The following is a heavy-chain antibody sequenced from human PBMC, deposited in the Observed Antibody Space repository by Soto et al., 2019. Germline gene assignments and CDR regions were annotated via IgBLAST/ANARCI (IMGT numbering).Heavy chain of an antibody. CDR1: GFSVSSNY. Sequence: EARLVESGGGLIQPGGSLRLSCVVSGFSVSSNYMSWVRQAPGKGLEWVTVVSDVERANYADSVKGRFTVSRDISKRTVFLQMNSLRAEDTAVYYCARPHSAAFAWAAESWGQGTLVIVSS. CDR2: VSDVERA. J-gene: IGHJ5*02. V-gene: IGHV3-53*01. D-gene: IGHD1-26*01. CDR3: ARPHSAAFAWAAES.